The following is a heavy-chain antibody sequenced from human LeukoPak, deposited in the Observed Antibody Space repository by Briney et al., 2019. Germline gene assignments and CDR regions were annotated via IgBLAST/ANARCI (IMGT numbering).Heavy chain of an antibody. CDR1: GFTFSDYY. Sequence: GGSLRLSCAASGFTFSDYYMSWIRQTPGKGLEWVSYISSSGSTIFYTDSVKGRFIISRDNAKNSLYLQMNSLRAEDTAVYYCARENSSGWYGFDYWGQGTLVTVSS. J-gene: IGHJ4*02. CDR3: ARENSSGWYGFDY. V-gene: IGHV3-11*04. CDR2: ISSSGSTI. D-gene: IGHD6-19*01.